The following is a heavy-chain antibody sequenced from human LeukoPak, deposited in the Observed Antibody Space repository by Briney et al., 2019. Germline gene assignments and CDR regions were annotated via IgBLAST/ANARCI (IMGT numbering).Heavy chain of an antibody. CDR1: GGTFSSYA. CDR3: ARGPPGILAFDY. J-gene: IGHJ4*02. CDR2: IIPIFGTA. Sequence: ASVKVPCKASGGTFSSYAISWVRQAPGQGLEWMGGIIPIFGTANYAQKFQGRVTITTDESTSTAYMELSSLRSEDTAVYYCARGPPGILAFDYWGQGTLVTVSS. D-gene: IGHD1-26*01. V-gene: IGHV1-69*05.